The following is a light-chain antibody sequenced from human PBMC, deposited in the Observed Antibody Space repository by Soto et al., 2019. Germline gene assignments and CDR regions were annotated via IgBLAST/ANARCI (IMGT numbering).Light chain of an antibody. CDR3: QQYVGSPT. Sequence: EIVLTQSPGTLSLSPGERATLSCRASQSVSSYLAWYQQRPGQAPRLLIYGSSSRATGIPDRFSGSGSGTDFTLTISRLEPEYFAVYYCQQYVGSPTFGQGTKVEIK. J-gene: IGKJ1*01. V-gene: IGKV3-20*01. CDR2: GSS. CDR1: QSVSSY.